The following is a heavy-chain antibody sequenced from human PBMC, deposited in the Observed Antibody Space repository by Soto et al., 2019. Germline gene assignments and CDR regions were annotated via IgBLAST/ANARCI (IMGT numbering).Heavy chain of an antibody. V-gene: IGHV3-23*01. D-gene: IGHD6-6*01. J-gene: IGHJ6*02. CDR2: LTWGGSA. CDR1: GFTFSDYG. CDR3: AKERTSSTYDGMDV. Sequence: EVQLLESGGGLIQPGGSLRISCAGSGFTFSDYGMNWVRQAPGKGLEWVSGLTWGGSAYYAESVRGRFTISRDNSKSILYVQMNSLRVEDTAEYYWAKERTSSTYDGMDVWGQGTPVTVSS.